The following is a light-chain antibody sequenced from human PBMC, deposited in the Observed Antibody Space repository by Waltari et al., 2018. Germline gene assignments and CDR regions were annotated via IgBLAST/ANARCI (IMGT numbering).Light chain of an antibody. CDR2: GAS. J-gene: IGKJ1*01. CDR1: QSGSSN. V-gene: IGKV3-15*01. CDR3: QQYNNWPPGT. Sequence: EIVMTQSPATLSVSPGERATLSCRASQSGSSNLAWYQQKPCQAPRPLIYGASARATGIPARFSGSGSGTEFTLTISSMQSEDFAVYYCQQYNNWPPGTFGQGTKVEIK.